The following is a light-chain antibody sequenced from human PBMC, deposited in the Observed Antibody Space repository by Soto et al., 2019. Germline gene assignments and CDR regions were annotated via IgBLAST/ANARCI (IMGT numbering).Light chain of an antibody. CDR3: QQRSNWPPFT. CDR2: DAS. V-gene: IGKV3-11*01. Sequence: EIVLTQSPATLSLSPGERATLSWRASQSFSNYLAWYQQKPGQAPRLLIYDASNRATDIPARFSGSGSGTDFTLTISSLEPEDFAVYYCQQRSNWPPFTFGQGTRLEIK. CDR1: QSFSNY. J-gene: IGKJ5*01.